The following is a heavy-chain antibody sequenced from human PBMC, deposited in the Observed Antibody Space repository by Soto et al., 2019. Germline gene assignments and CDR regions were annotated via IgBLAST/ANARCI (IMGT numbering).Heavy chain of an antibody. D-gene: IGHD2-8*01. CDR3: ARVPGEWYAFDI. Sequence: GASVKVSCKASGYTFTSYDINGVRQATGQGLEWMGWMNPNSGNTGYAQKFQGRVTMTRNTSISTAYTELSSLRSEDTAVYYCARVPGEWYAFDIWGQGTMVTVSS. V-gene: IGHV1-8*01. J-gene: IGHJ3*02. CDR1: GYTFTSYD. CDR2: MNPNSGNT.